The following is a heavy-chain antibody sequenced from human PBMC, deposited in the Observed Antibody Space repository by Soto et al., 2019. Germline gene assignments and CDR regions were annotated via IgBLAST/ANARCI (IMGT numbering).Heavy chain of an antibody. J-gene: IGHJ4*01. D-gene: IGHD3-9*01. CDR2: IWFDGSRT. V-gene: IGHV3-33*01. Sequence: GGSLRLSCAASGFTFRNYGLHWVRQAPGKGLERVAVIWFDGSRTYYPDSVKGRFTISRDDYKNTLYLQINSMRAEDTVIYYCARDIGSTSYILDYWGQGTLVTVSP. CDR1: GFTFRNYG. CDR3: ARDIGSTSYILDY.